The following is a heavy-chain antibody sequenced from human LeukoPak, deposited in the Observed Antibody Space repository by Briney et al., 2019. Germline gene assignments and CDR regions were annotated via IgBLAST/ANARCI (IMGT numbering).Heavy chain of an antibody. CDR2: INAGNGNT. D-gene: IGHD1-26*01. Sequence: GASVKVSCKASGYTFTNYAMHWVRQAPGQRLEWMGWINAGNGNTKYSQKFQDRVTITRDTSASTAYMELSSLRSEDTAVYYCARDSGSGNNDYWGQGTLVTVSS. CDR3: ARDSGSGNNDY. CDR1: GYTFTNYA. J-gene: IGHJ4*02. V-gene: IGHV1-3*01.